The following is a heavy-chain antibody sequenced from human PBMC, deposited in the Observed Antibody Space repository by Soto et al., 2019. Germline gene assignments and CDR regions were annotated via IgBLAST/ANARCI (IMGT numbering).Heavy chain of an antibody. Sequence: GASVKVSCKASGGTFSSYAISCVRQAPGQGLEWMGGIIPIFGTANYAQKFQGRVTITADESTSTAYMELSSVRSEDTAVYYCARNRRQLLIPHYYYYYGMDVWGQGTTVTVSS. CDR3: ARNRRQLLIPHYYYYYGMDV. CDR1: GGTFSSYA. J-gene: IGHJ6*02. CDR2: IIPIFGTA. D-gene: IGHD2-2*01. V-gene: IGHV1-69*13.